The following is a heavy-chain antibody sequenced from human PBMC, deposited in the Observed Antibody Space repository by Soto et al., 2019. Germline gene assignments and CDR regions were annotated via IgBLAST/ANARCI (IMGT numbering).Heavy chain of an antibody. V-gene: IGHV1-69*01. CDR3: ASTGYYDSSGYPYWYFDL. CDR2: IIPIFGTA. J-gene: IGHJ2*01. D-gene: IGHD3-22*01. CDR1: GGTFSSYA. Sequence: VQLVQSGAEVKKPGSSVKVSCKASGGTFSSYAISWVRQAPGQGLEWMGGIIPIFGTANYAQKFQGRVTITADESTSTAYMELSSLRSEDTAVYYCASTGYYDSSGYPYWYFDLWGRGTLVTVSS.